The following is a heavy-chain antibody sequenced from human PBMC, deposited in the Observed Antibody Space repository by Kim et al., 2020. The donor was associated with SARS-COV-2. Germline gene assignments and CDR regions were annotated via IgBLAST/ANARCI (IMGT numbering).Heavy chain of an antibody. CDR1: GFTFSSYA. V-gene: IGHV3-23*01. D-gene: IGHD2-2*01. CDR3: AKAIVVVPAASYFDY. Sequence: GGSLRLSCAASGFTFSSYAMSWVRQAPGKGLEWVSAISGSGGSTYYADSVKGRFTISRDNSKNTLYLQMNSLRAEDTAVYYCAKAIVVVPAASYFDYWGQGTLVTVSS. J-gene: IGHJ4*02. CDR2: ISGSGGST.